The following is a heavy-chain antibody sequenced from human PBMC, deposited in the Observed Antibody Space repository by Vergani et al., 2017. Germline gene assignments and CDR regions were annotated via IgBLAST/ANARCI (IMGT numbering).Heavy chain of an antibody. J-gene: IGHJ6*02. V-gene: IGHV4-61*02. CDR2: IYTSGST. D-gene: IGHD2-21*01. CDR3: ARAPRVVVTDYYYGMDV. CDR1: GGSISSGSYY. Sequence: QVQLQESGPGLVKPSQTLSLTCTVSGGSISSGSYYWSWIRQPAGKGLEWIGRIYTSGSTNYNPSLKSRVTISVDTSKNQFSLKLSSVTAADTAVYYCARAPRVVVTDYYYGMDVWGQGP.